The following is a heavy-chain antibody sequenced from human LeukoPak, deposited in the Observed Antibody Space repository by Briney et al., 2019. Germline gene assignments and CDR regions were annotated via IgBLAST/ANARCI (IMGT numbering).Heavy chain of an antibody. D-gene: IGHD3-3*01. Sequence: GASVKVSCKASGYTFTGHYIHWVRQAPGQGLEWMGWINPNSGGTNYAQKFQGRVTMTRDTSISTAYMELSRLRSDDTAVYYCARDKIFGVVIPVRHFDYWGQGTLVTVSS. J-gene: IGHJ4*02. V-gene: IGHV1-2*02. CDR1: GYTFTGHY. CDR3: ARDKIFGVVIPVRHFDY. CDR2: INPNSGGT.